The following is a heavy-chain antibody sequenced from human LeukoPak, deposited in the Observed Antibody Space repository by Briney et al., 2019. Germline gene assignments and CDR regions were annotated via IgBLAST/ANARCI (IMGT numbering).Heavy chain of an antibody. CDR1: RVSISTPNYY. J-gene: IGHJ6*03. D-gene: IGHD6-13*01. V-gene: IGHV4-39*07. CDR3: AREAAAGYYYYYYYMDV. Sequence: SETLSLTCTVSRVSISTPNYYSGWLRQTPGKGLEWVGNIFSTATTYPNPFLPSLKSRVTILIDTSKNQCSRRLRSVSAAETAVYYCAREAAAGYYYYYYYMDVWGKGTTVTISS. CDR2: IFSTATT.